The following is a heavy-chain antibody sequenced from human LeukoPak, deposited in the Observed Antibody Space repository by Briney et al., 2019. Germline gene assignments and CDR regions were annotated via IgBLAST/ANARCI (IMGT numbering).Heavy chain of an antibody. V-gene: IGHV3-53*01. CDR1: GGSISSDY. D-gene: IGHD3-22*01. CDR2: IYSGGST. Sequence: PSETLSLTCTVSGGSISSDYWSWVRQAPGKGLEWVSVIYSGGSTYYADSVKGRFTISRDNSKNTLYLQMNSLRAEDTAVYYCARDIAYDSSGYYSPHFDYWGQGTLVTVSS. J-gene: IGHJ4*02. CDR3: ARDIAYDSSGYYSPHFDY.